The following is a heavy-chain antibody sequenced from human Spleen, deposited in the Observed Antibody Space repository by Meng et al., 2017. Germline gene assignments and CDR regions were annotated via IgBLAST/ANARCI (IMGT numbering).Heavy chain of an antibody. CDR3: ARVRGDYVFVAFDI. Sequence: GSLRLSCAVYGGSFSGYYWSWIRQPPGKGLEWIGEINHSGSTNYNPSLKSRVTISVDTSKNQFSLKLSSVTAADTAVYYCARVRGDYVFVAFDIWGQGTMVTVSS. J-gene: IGHJ3*02. D-gene: IGHD4-17*01. CDR2: INHSGST. CDR1: GGSFSGYY. V-gene: IGHV4-34*01.